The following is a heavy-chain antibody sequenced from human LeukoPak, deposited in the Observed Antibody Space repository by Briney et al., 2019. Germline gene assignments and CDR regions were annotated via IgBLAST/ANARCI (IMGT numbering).Heavy chain of an antibody. D-gene: IGHD3-3*01. CDR2: ISVASNT. Sequence: GGSLRLSCAASGLAFSSYAMSWVRQAPGKGLEWVSTISVASNTFYADSVKDRFTISRDNSRNTVYLQMTSLRADDTAVYYCADYGVSGVRNNFYWGQGTLVTVSS. V-gene: IGHV3-23*01. J-gene: IGHJ4*02. CDR1: GLAFSSYA. CDR3: ADYGVSGVRNNFY.